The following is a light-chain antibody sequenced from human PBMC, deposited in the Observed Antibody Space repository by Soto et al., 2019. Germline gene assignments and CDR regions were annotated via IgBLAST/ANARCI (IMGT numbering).Light chain of an antibody. V-gene: IGKV3D-15*01. CDR3: QQYNNWHPLT. CDR1: QSVSSSY. Sequence: DIVMTQSPGTLSLSPGERATLSCRASQSVSSSYLAWYQQKPGQAPRLLIYGASSRATGIPDRFSGSGSGTEFTLTISSLQSKDFAVYYCQQYNNWHPLTFGGGTKVDIK. CDR2: GAS. J-gene: IGKJ4*01.